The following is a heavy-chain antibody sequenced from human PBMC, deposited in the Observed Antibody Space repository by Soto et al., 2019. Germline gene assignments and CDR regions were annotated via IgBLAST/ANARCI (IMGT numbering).Heavy chain of an antibody. D-gene: IGHD3-10*01. J-gene: IGHJ6*02. V-gene: IGHV3-23*01. CDR2: ISGSGGST. CDR1: GFTFSSYA. Sequence: GGSLRLSCAASGFTFSSYAMSWVRQAPGKGLERVSAISGSGGSTYYADSVKGRFTISRDNSKNTLYLQMNSLRAEDTAVYYCAKDRRVYGSGPPYYGMDVWGQGTTVTVSS. CDR3: AKDRRVYGSGPPYYGMDV.